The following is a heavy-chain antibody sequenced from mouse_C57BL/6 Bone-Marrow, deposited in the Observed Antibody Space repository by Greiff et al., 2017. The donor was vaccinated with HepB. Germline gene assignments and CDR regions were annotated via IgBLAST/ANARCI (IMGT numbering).Heavy chain of an antibody. CDR3: ARRVYYGYNYAMDY. Sequence: EVKVVESGGGLVKPGGSLKLSCAASGFTFSSYAMSWVRQTPEKRLEWVATISDGGSYTYYPDNVKGRFTISRDNAKNNLYLQMSHLKSEDTAMYYCARRVYYGYNYAMDYWGQGTSVTVSS. D-gene: IGHD2-2*01. V-gene: IGHV5-4*03. J-gene: IGHJ4*01. CDR2: ISDGGSYT. CDR1: GFTFSSYA.